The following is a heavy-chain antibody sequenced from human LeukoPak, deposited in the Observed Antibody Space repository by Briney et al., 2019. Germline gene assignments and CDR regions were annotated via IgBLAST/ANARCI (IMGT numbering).Heavy chain of an antibody. D-gene: IGHD3-9*01. CDR3: AKDLGPLGYLDILTGLFDY. J-gene: IGHJ4*02. CDR1: GFTFSSYA. V-gene: IGHV3-23*01. CDR2: ISGSGGST. Sequence: GGSLRLSCAASGFTFSSYAMSWVRQAPGKGLEWVSAISGSGGSTYYADSVKGRFTISRDNSKNTLYLQMNSLRAEDTAVYYCAKDLGPLGYLDILTGLFDYWGQGTLVTVSS.